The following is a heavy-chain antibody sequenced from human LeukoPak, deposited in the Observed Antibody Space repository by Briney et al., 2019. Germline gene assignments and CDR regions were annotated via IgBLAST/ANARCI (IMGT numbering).Heavy chain of an antibody. CDR3: ARGFGYSGSYHFDY. J-gene: IGHJ4*02. D-gene: IGHD1-26*01. CDR2: ISTSGRTI. V-gene: IGHV3-11*01. Sequence: GGSLRLSCAASSFTFSDYYVTWIRQAPGKGLEWVSFISTSGRTIDFADSVKGRFTISRDNAKNSLFLQMNGLRAEDTAVYYCARGFGYSGSYHFDYWGQGILVTVSS. CDR1: SFTFSDYY.